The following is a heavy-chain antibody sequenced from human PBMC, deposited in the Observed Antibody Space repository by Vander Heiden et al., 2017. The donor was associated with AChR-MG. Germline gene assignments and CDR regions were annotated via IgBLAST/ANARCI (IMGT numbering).Heavy chain of an antibody. D-gene: IGHD3-10*01. CDR2: ISYDGSNK. Sequence: QVQLVESGGGVVQPGRSLRLSCAAPGFTSSSYGMHWVRQGPGKGLEWVAVISYDGSNKDYADSVKGRFTISRDNSKNTLYLQMNSLRAEDTAVYYCAKLSYGSGSQGFDYWGQGSLVTVSS. CDR1: GFTSSSYG. J-gene: IGHJ4*02. CDR3: AKLSYGSGSQGFDY. V-gene: IGHV3-30*18.